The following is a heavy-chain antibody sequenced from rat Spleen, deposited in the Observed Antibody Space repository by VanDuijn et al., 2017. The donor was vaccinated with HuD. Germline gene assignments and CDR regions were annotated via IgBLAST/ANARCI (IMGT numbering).Heavy chain of an antibody. Sequence: QVQLKESGPGLVQPSQTLSLTCTVSGFSLTSNHVSWVRQPPGKGLEWMGVIWGNGNTNYKSTLKSRLSISRDTSKNQVFLKMNSLQTDDTGTYYCTRDLYYYSSYTPDWFAYWGQGTLVTVSS. CDR3: TRDLYYYSSYTPDWFAY. D-gene: IGHD1-2*01. V-gene: IGHV2-13*01. J-gene: IGHJ3*01. CDR1: GFSLTSNH. CDR2: IWGNGNT.